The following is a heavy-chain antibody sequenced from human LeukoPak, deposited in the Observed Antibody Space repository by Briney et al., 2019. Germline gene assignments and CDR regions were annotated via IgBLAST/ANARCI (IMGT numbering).Heavy chain of an antibody. V-gene: IGHV4-34*01. J-gene: IGHJ6*03. CDR2: IYYSGST. Sequence: SETLSLTCAVYGGSFSDYFWSWIRQPPGKGLEWIGSIYYSGSTYYNPSLKSRVTISVDTSKNQFSLKLSSVTAADTAVYYCARDSAWISGWDYYYYMDVWGKGTTVTISS. CDR3: ARDSAWISGWDYYYYMDV. D-gene: IGHD6-19*01. CDR1: GGSFSDYF.